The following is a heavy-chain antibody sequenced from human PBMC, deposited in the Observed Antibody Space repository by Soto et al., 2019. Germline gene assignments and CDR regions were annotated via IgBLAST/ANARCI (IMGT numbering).Heavy chain of an antibody. CDR3: AKASGYSYGYDLGH. CDR2: ISGSGGST. J-gene: IGHJ4*02. CDR1: GFTFSSYA. D-gene: IGHD5-18*01. V-gene: IGHV3-23*01. Sequence: GGSLRLSCAGSGFTFSSYAMSWVRQAPGKGLEWVSTISGSGGSTYYADSVKGRFTISRDNSKNTLYLQMNSLRAEDTAVYYCAKASGYSYGYDLGHWGQGTLVTVSS.